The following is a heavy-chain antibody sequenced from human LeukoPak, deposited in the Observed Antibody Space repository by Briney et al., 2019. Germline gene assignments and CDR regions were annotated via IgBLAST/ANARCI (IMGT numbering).Heavy chain of an antibody. D-gene: IGHD3-22*01. V-gene: IGHV4-30-2*01. CDR2: IYHSGST. CDR3: ARGQRITMTD. Sequence: SETLSLTCAVSGGSISSGGYSWSWIRQPPGKGLEWIGYIYHSGSTYYNPSLKSRVTISVDRSKNQFSLKLSSVTAADTAVYYCARGQRITMTDWGQGTLVTVSS. J-gene: IGHJ4*02. CDR1: GGSISSGGYS.